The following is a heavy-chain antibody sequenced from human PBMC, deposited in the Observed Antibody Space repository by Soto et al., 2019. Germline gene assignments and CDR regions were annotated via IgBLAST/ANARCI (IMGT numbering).Heavy chain of an antibody. V-gene: IGHV3-23*01. Sequence: PGGSLRLSCAASGFTFSSYAMSWVRQAPGKGLEWVSAISGSGGSTYYADSVKGRFTISRDNSKNTLYLQMNSLRAEDTAVYYCAKDLLGYSSSWYDYYGMDVWGQGTTVTVSS. J-gene: IGHJ6*02. D-gene: IGHD6-13*01. CDR3: AKDLLGYSSSWYDYYGMDV. CDR2: ISGSGGST. CDR1: GFTFSSYA.